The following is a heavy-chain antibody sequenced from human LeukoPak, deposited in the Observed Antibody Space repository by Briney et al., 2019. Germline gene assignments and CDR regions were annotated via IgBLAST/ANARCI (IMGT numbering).Heavy chain of an antibody. Sequence: SVKVSCKASGDTFDSHALSWVRQAPGQGLEWMGAIIPMYGTSNYAQKFQGRVAIIADKSTSTAYMELNSLTSEDTAVYYCAIAQNNHGYVYFGMDVWGKGTTVTVPS. D-gene: IGHD5-12*01. CDR3: AIAQNNHGYVYFGMDV. CDR2: IIPMYGTS. V-gene: IGHV1-69*06. CDR1: GDTFDSHA. J-gene: IGHJ6*04.